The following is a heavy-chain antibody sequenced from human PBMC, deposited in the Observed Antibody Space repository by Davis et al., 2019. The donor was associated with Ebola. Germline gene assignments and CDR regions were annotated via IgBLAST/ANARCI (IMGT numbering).Heavy chain of an antibody. CDR2: IRYDGINK. CDR3: AKSSMKYSTGWNDY. Sequence: PGGSLRLSCAVSGFMFSSFGMHWVRQAPGKGLEWVALIRYDGINKYYADSVKGRFTISRDNSKNTLHLQMISLRAEDTAVYYCAKSSMKYSTGWNDYWGQGTLVTVSS. CDR1: GFMFSSFG. V-gene: IGHV3-30*02. J-gene: IGHJ4*02. D-gene: IGHD6-19*01.